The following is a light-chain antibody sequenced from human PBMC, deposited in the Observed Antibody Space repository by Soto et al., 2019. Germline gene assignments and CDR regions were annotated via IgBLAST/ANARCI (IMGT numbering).Light chain of an antibody. CDR2: TVS. CDR1: QTVVYSDGNAY. Sequence: DVVMTHSPPSLPVTLGQPASISCRSSQTVVYSDGNAYLNGFQQRPGQSPRRLIYTVSNRDSGVPDRFSGGGSGTDFTLKFSRVEAEDVGIYYCMQGTYWPPTFGQGTKVEI. V-gene: IGKV2-30*01. CDR3: MQGTYWPPT. J-gene: IGKJ1*01.